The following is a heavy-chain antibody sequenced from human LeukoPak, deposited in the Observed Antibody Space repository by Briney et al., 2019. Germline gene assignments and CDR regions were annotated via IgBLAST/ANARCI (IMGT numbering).Heavy chain of an antibody. D-gene: IGHD4-17*01. CDR3: ARGATVTTYDY. CDR1: GYTFTSYD. V-gene: IGHV1-18*01. J-gene: IGHJ4*02. CDR2: ISAYNGNT. Sequence: ASVKVSCKASGYTFTSYDINWVRQATGQGLEWMGWISAYNGNTNYAQKLQGRVTMTTDTSTSTAYMELRSLRSDDTAVYYCARGATVTTYDYWGQGTLVTVSS.